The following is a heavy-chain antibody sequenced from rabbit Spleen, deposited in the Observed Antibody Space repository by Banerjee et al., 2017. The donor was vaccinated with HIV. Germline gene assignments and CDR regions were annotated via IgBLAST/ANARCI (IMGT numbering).Heavy chain of an antibody. V-gene: IGHV1S45*01. Sequence: QEQLEESGGDLVKPEGSLTLTCTASGFSFSSSDWICWVRQAPGKGLEWIGCIDTDSSGRTYYASWAKGRFTISRTSSTTVTLQVTSLTAADTATYFCARDNTNTYYMDTLRLWGPGTLVTVS. J-gene: IGHJ4*01. CDR2: IDTDSSGRT. CDR3: ARDNTNTYYMDTLRL. CDR1: GFSFSSSDW. D-gene: IGHD1-1*01.